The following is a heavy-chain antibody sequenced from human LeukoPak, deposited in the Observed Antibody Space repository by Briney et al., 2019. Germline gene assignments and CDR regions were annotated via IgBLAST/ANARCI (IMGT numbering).Heavy chain of an antibody. V-gene: IGHV3-74*01. J-gene: IGHJ4*02. CDR2: INSDGSNT. D-gene: IGHD6-19*01. CDR1: GFTVSSYW. CDR3: ARVRDISGHWGFLDY. Sequence: GGSLRLSCAASGFTVSSYWMHWVRQAPGKGLVWVSRINSDGSNTNYADSVKGRFTISRDNAKNTLYLQMNSLRAEDTAVFYCARVRDISGHWGFLDYWGQGTLVTVSS.